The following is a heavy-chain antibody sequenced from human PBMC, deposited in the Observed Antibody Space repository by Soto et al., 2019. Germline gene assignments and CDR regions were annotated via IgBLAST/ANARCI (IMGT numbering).Heavy chain of an antibody. CDR1: GYTFTSYA. Sequence: ASVKVSCKASGYTFTSYAMHWVRQAPGQRLEWMGWINAGNGNTKYSQEFQGRVTITRDTSASTAYMKLSSLRSEDTDVYYCGRKGGVVVPAAMEGYYYYYMGVWGKGTTVTVSS. D-gene: IGHD2-2*01. CDR2: INAGNGNT. V-gene: IGHV1-3*01. CDR3: GRKGGVVVPAAMEGYYYYYMGV. J-gene: IGHJ6*03.